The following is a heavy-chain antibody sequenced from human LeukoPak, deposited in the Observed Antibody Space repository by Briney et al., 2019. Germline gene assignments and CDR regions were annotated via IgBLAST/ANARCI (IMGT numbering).Heavy chain of an antibody. CDR3: AKDPSYSGYVNYFDY. D-gene: IGHD5-12*01. CDR2: ISYDGSNK. J-gene: IGHJ4*02. CDR1: GFTFSSYS. Sequence: GGSLRLSCAASGFTFSSYSMNWVRQAPGKGLEWVAVISYDGSNKYYADSVKGRFTISRDNSKNTLYLQMNSLRAEDTAVYYCAKDPSYSGYVNYFDYWGQGTLVTVSS. V-gene: IGHV3-30*18.